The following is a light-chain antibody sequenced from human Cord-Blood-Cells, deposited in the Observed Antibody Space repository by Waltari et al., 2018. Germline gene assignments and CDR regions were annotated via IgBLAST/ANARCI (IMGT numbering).Light chain of an antibody. J-gene: IGKJ1*01. CDR1: QSVSSSY. V-gene: IGKV3-20*01. CDR3: QQYGSSPT. Sequence: ELVLTQSPGTLSLSPGERATLSYRASQSVSSSYLAWYQQKPGQAPRLLIYGASSRATGIPDRFSGSGSGTDFTLTISRLEPEDFAVYYCQQYGSSPTFGQGTKVEIK. CDR2: GAS.